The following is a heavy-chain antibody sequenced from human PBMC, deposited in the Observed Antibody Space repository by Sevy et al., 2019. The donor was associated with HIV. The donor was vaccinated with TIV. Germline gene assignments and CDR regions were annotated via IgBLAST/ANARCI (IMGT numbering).Heavy chain of an antibody. CDR1: GGTFSSYA. Sequence: ASVKVSCKASGGTFSSYAISWVRQAPGQGLEWMGGIIPIFGTANYAQKFQGRVTITADKSTSTAYMELSSLRSEDTAVYYCASNPVPSVRGVIHYYYYYMDVWGKGTTVTVSS. CDR3: ASNPVPSVRGVIHYYYYYMDV. V-gene: IGHV1-69*06. CDR2: IIPIFGTA. D-gene: IGHD3-10*01. J-gene: IGHJ6*03.